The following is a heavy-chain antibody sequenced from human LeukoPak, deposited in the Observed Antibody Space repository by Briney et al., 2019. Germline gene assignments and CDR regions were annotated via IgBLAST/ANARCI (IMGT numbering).Heavy chain of an antibody. CDR3: ARDHSGGVTTFCSY. J-gene: IGHJ4*02. Sequence: GASVKVSCKASGYTFTGYYMHWVRQAPGQGLEWMGWINPNSGGTNYAQKFQGRVTMTRDTSISTAYMELSRLRSDDTAVYYCARDHSGGVTTFCSYWGQGTLVTVSS. V-gene: IGHV1-2*02. CDR1: GYTFTGYY. CDR2: INPNSGGT. D-gene: IGHD4-17*01.